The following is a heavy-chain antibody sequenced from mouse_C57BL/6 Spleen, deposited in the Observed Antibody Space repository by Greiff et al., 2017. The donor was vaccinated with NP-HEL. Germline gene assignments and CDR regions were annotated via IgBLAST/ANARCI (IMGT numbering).Heavy chain of an antibody. Sequence: QVQLQQPGAELVRPGTSVKLSCKASGYTFTSYWMHWVKQRPGQGLEWIGVIDPSDSYTNYNQKFKGKATLTVDTSSSTAYMQLSSLTSEDSAVYYCASPITTVAMDYWGQGTSVTVSS. CDR1: GYTFTSYW. V-gene: IGHV1-59*01. D-gene: IGHD1-1*01. J-gene: IGHJ4*01. CDR3: ASPITTVAMDY. CDR2: IDPSDSYT.